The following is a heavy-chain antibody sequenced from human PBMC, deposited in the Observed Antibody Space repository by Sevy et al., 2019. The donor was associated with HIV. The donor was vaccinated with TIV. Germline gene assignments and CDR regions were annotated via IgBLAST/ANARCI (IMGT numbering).Heavy chain of an antibody. D-gene: IGHD1-26*01. J-gene: IGHJ4*02. V-gene: IGHV4-59*08. CDR3: AGENAWGRGYS. CDR2: IYYNGHI. Sequence: SETLSLTCTVSGGSITRLYWNWIRQPPGKGLEWIVNIYYNGHINYNPSLKSRVTLSLDTSKNQFSLRLSSVTAADTAMYYCAGENAWGRGYSWGQGTLVTVSS. CDR1: GGSITRLY.